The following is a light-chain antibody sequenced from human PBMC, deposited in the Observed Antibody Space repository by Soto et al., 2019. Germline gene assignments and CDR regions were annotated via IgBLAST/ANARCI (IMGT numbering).Light chain of an antibody. Sequence: QLVLTQSPSASASLGASFSLTCTRSSVHSTNAIAWYQLQPEKGPSYLMNLKDDGSHITGDWNPDRFSGSSSGAERYLTISSLQSEDEAEYYCQNRGTATVVFGGGTKVTVL. V-gene: IGLV4-69*01. CDR1: SVHSTNA. CDR2: LKDDGSH. CDR3: QNRGTATVV. J-gene: IGLJ2*01.